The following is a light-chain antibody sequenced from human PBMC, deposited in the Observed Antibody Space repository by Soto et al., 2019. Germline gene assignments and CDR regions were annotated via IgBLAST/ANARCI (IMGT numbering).Light chain of an antibody. CDR1: QNIRNW. CDR3: QQYNTYSRT. CDR2: DAS. Sequence: DIQMTHSPSTLSASVCDSVTITCRASQNIRNWLAWYQQKPGKAPNPLIYDASSLKSGVPARFSGSGSGTEFTLTISSLQPDDFATYYCQQYNTYSRTFGQGTKVDIK. J-gene: IGKJ1*01. V-gene: IGKV1-5*01.